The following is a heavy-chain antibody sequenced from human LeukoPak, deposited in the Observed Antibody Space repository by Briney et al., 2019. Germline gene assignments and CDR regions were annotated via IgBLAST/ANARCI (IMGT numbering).Heavy chain of an antibody. Sequence: SDTLSLICTVSGDSISGYYWSWIRQPAGEGLEWIGRIYTNGITNYNPSLKSRVTMSVDTSKSQFSLKLSSVTAADTAVYYCAREGYSTGWYPDYWGQGTLVTVSS. CDR1: GDSISGYY. CDR2: IYTNGIT. J-gene: IGHJ4*02. V-gene: IGHV4-4*07. CDR3: AREGYSTGWYPDY. D-gene: IGHD6-19*01.